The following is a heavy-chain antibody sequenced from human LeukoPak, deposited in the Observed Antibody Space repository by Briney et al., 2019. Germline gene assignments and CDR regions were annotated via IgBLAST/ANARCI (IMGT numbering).Heavy chain of an antibody. V-gene: IGHV4-59*13. J-gene: IGHJ4*02. CDR1: GGSITNYY. D-gene: IGHD6-13*01. Sequence: SETLSLTCSVSGGSITNYYWSWIRQSPGKRLEWIGYIYYTGSTTYNPSLKSRVTISVVTSKNQFSLRLSSVTAADTAVYYCAKVYSARTYYFDYWGQGTLVTVSS. CDR3: AKVYSARTYYFDY. CDR2: IYYTGST.